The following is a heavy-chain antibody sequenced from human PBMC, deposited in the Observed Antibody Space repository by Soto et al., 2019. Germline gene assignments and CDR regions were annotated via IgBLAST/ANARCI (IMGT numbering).Heavy chain of an antibody. J-gene: IGHJ3*02. Sequence: GGSLRLSCAASGFTFSNAWMNWVRQAPGKGLEWVGRIKSKTDGGTTDYAAPVKGRFTISRDNSKNTLYLQMNSLRAEDTAVYYCARDPPPTTVTTQSSPNDAFDIWGQGTMVTVSS. CDR3: ARDPPPTTVTTQSSPNDAFDI. V-gene: IGHV3-15*07. CDR1: GFTFSNAW. CDR2: IKSKTDGGTT. D-gene: IGHD4-17*01.